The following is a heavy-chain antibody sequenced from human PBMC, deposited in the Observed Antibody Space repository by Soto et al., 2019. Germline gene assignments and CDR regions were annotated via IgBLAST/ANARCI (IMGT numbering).Heavy chain of an antibody. CDR2: IIPILGIA. Sequence: QVQLVQSGAEVKKPGSSVKVSCKASGGTFSSSTISWVRQAPGQGLEWMGRIIPILGIANYAQNFQGTATITAGKATNTADMELSSLRSEDTAVDSCARSYGDYVGYFDSWCKGTLVTVS. J-gene: IGHJ4*02. CDR1: GGTFSSST. CDR3: ARSYGDYVGYFDS. D-gene: IGHD4-17*01. V-gene: IGHV1-69*02.